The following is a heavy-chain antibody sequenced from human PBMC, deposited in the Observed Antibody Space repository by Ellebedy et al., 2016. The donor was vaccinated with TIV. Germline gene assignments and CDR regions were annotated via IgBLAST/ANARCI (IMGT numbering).Heavy chain of an antibody. CDR2: IGTYEGNT. CDR3: TGDRDGSSSSDFQH. D-gene: IGHD6-6*01. CDR1: GYTFTTYG. V-gene: IGHV1-18*04. Sequence: ASVKVSCKASGYTFTTYGITWVRQAPGQGPEWMGWIGTYEGNTKYAQKLQGRVTMTRDTSTSTAYMELRSLRSDDTAVYYCTGDRDGSSSSDFQHWGPGTLVTVSS. J-gene: IGHJ1*01.